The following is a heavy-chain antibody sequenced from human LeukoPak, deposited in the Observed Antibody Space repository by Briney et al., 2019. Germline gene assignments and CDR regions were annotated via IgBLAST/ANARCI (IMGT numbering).Heavy chain of an antibody. CDR3: ARSGWFGEASML. CDR2: IYYSGST. Sequence: PSETLSLTRTVSGGSISSSSYFWGWVRQPAGKGLEWVGSIYYSGSTYYNPSLKSRVTISVDTSKNQFSLKLSSVTAADTAVYYCARSGWFGEASMLWGQGTLVTVSS. V-gene: IGHV4-39*01. J-gene: IGHJ4*02. D-gene: IGHD3-10*01. CDR1: GGSISSSSYF.